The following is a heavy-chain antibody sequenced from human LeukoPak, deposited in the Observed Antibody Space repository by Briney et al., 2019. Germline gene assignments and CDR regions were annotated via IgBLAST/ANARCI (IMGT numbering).Heavy chain of an antibody. Sequence: SETLSLTCAVYGGSFSGYYWSWIRQPPGKGLEWIGEFNHSGSTNYNPSLKSRVTISVDTSKNQFSLKLSSVTAADTAVYYCARSLGYCSGGSCDFDYWGQGTLVTVSS. D-gene: IGHD2-15*01. CDR3: ARSLGYCSGGSCDFDY. J-gene: IGHJ4*02. CDR1: GGSFSGYY. V-gene: IGHV4-34*01. CDR2: FNHSGST.